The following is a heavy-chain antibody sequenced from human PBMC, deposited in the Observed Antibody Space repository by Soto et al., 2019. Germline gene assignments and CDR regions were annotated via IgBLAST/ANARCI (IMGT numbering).Heavy chain of an antibody. D-gene: IGHD4-4*01. CDR2: IYYSGTT. CDR3: ARHQALRWMATVFDY. V-gene: IGHV4-39*01. Sequence: TSETLSLTCTVSGGSISSTSYYWGWIRQPPGKGLEWIGSIYYSGTTYYNPSLKSRVTISVDTSKNQFSLKLSSVTAADTAVYYCARHQALRWMATVFDYWGQGTLVTVSS. CDR1: GGSISSTSYY. J-gene: IGHJ4*02.